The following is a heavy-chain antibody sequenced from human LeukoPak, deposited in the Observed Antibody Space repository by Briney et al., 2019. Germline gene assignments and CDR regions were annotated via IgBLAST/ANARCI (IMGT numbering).Heavy chain of an antibody. Sequence: GGSLRLSCAASGFTFSGYAMSWVRQAPGKGLEWVSAISGSGGSTYYADSVKGRFTISRDNSKNTLYLQMNSLRAEDTAVYYCAKADGRYCSGGSCPQDYWGQGTLVTVSS. CDR1: GFTFSGYA. V-gene: IGHV3-23*01. J-gene: IGHJ4*02. CDR3: AKADGRYCSGGSCPQDY. D-gene: IGHD2-15*01. CDR2: ISGSGGST.